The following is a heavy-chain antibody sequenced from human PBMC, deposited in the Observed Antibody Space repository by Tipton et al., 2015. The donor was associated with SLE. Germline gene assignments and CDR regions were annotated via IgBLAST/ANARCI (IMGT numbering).Heavy chain of an antibody. Sequence: GSLRLSCAASGFTFSTYAMHWVRQAPGKGLQWVAFIRYDGSNKYYADSVKGRFTISRDNSKNTLYLQMNSLRPEDTAVYYCAKVRYSGSDNWFDPWGQGTLVTVSS. D-gene: IGHD1-26*01. CDR3: AKVRYSGSDNWFDP. J-gene: IGHJ5*02. V-gene: IGHV3-30*02. CDR2: IRYDGSNK. CDR1: GFTFSTYA.